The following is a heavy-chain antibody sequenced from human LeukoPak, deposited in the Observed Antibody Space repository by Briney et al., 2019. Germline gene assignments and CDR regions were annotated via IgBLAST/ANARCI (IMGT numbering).Heavy chain of an antibody. CDR3: ARNSRVASTSGLIY. CDR1: GGTFSSYP. V-gene: IGHV1-69*13. CDR2: ITPIFGAA. J-gene: IGHJ4*02. Sequence: ASVKVSCKASGGTFSSYPFTWVRQAPGQGLEWMGEITPIFGAANYAQTFQGRVTITADESTSTVFMELSSLRSDDTAFYYCARNSRVASTSGLIYWGQGTLVTVSS. D-gene: IGHD4-23*01.